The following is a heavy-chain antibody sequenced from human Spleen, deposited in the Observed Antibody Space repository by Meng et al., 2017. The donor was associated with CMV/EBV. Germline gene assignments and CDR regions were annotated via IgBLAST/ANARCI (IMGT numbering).Heavy chain of an antibody. D-gene: IGHD2-2*02. J-gene: IGHJ4*02. V-gene: IGHV4-30-4*08. CDR3: ASYDCNSASCYRRSVDF. CDR1: ISSADYY. CDR2: TSYSGDT. Sequence: ISSADYYWGWIRQPPGKGLEWIGYTSYSGDTHYNPSLKSRVSISLDTSKNQFSLKLTSVTAADTAVYYCASYDCNSASCYRRSVDFWGQGTLVTVSS.